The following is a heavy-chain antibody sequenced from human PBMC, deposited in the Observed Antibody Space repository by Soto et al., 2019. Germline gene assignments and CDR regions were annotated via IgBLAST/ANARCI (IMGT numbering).Heavy chain of an antibody. CDR3: AKDDCSGGSCYSPSRDY. J-gene: IGHJ4*02. V-gene: IGHV3-23*01. Sequence: GGSLRLSCAASGVTFSSYAMSWVRQAPGKGLEWVSAISGSGGSTYYADSVKGRFTISRDNSKNTLYLQMNSLRAEDTAVYYCAKDDCSGGSCYSPSRDYWGQGTLVTVSS. D-gene: IGHD2-15*01. CDR1: GVTFSSYA. CDR2: ISGSGGST.